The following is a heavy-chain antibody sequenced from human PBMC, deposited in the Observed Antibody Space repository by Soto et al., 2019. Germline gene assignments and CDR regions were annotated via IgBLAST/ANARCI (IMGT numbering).Heavy chain of an antibody. Sequence: GASVKVSCKASGYTFTSYGISWVRQAPGQGLEWMGWISAYNGNTNYAQKLQGRVTMTTDTSTSTAYMELRSLRSDDTAVYYCARSCITMVRGVIIDPYYYYYGMDVWGQGTTDTVSS. J-gene: IGHJ6*02. CDR2: ISAYNGNT. D-gene: IGHD3-10*01. V-gene: IGHV1-18*01. CDR3: ARSCITMVRGVIIDPYYYYYGMDV. CDR1: GYTFTSYG.